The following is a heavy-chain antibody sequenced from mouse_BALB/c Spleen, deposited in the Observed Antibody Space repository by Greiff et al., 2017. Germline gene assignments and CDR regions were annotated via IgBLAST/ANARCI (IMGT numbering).Heavy chain of an antibody. V-gene: IGHV5-17*02. CDR1: GFTFSSFG. CDR2: ISSGSSTI. J-gene: IGHJ4*01. D-gene: IGHD1-1*01. CDR3: ASYGSSSYAMDY. Sequence: EVKLVESGGGLVQPGGSRKLSCAASGFTFSSFGMHWVRQAPEKGLEWVAYISSGSSTIYYADTVKGRFTISRDNPKNTLFLQMTSLRSEDTAMYYCASYGSSSYAMDYWGQGTSVTVSS.